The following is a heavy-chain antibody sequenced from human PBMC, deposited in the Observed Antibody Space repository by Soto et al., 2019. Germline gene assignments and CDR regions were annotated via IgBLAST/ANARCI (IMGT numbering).Heavy chain of an antibody. CDR3: ARHGYNGFDV. V-gene: IGHV5-10-1*03. CDR2: IDPSDSYT. CDR1: GYGFTHYW. D-gene: IGHD5-18*01. J-gene: IGHJ3*01. Sequence: EVHLEQSGAEVKKPGESLRVSCKTSGYGFTHYWISWLRQVPGKGLEWVGKIDPSDSYTYFSPSFEGHVTISVDTSLDTAYLHWNSLKASDNAMYFCARHGYNGFDVWGQGTMVTISS.